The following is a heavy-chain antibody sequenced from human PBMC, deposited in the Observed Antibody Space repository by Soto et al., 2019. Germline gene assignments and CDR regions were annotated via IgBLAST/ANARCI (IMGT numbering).Heavy chain of an antibody. V-gene: IGHV4-59*01. CDR3: FRCYYYHRNRYPCPTWCDP. CDR1: GGSISSYY. CDR2: IYYTGST. J-gene: IGHJ5*02. D-gene: IGHD3-22*01. Sequence: PSETLSLTCTVSGGSISSYYWSWIRQPPGKGLEWIGHIYYTGSTSYNPSLKSRVTISIDTSKNQFSLKLRSVTAADTAVYFFFRCYYYHRNRYPCPTWCDPDRHVTLFTVP.